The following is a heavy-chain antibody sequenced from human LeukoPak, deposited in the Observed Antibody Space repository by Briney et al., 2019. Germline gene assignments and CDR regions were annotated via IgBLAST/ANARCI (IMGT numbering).Heavy chain of an antibody. V-gene: IGHV4-59*01. Sequence: SETLSLTCAVSGGSISSYYWSWIRQPPGKGLEWIGYIYYSGSTNYNPSLKSRVTISVDTSKNQFSLKLSSVTAADTAVYYCARGGVVRGVLGGMDVWGQGTTVTVSS. CDR3: ARGGVVRGVLGGMDV. J-gene: IGHJ6*02. D-gene: IGHD3-10*01. CDR1: GGSISSYY. CDR2: IYYSGST.